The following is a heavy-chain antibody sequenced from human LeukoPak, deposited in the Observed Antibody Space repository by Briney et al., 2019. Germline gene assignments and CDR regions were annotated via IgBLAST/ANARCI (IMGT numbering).Heavy chain of an antibody. CDR1: GGSVTSYY. CDR3: ARARYVNSFYAFDI. J-gene: IGHJ3*02. D-gene: IGHD3-9*01. CDR2: IYYSGTT. V-gene: IGHV4-59*02. Sequence: SETLSLTCTVSGGSVTSYYWSWIRQPPGKGLEWIGYIYYSGTTNYNPSPKSRVTISVDTSKNQFSLKLSSVTAADTAMYYCARARYVNSFYAFDIWGQGTLVTVSS.